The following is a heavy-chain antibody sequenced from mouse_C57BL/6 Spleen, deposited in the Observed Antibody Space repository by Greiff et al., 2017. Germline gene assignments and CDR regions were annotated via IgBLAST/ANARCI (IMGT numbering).Heavy chain of an antibody. J-gene: IGHJ1*03. CDR1: GFTFSDYG. CDR2: ISSGSSTI. CDR3: ARGFITTVVDWYLDV. V-gene: IGHV5-17*01. Sequence: EVKLVESGGGLVKPGGSLKLSCAASGFTFSDYGMHWVRQAPEKGLEWVAYISSGSSTIYYADTVKGRFTISRDNAKNTLFLQMTSLRSEDTAMYYCARGFITTVVDWYLDVWGTGTTVTVSS. D-gene: IGHD1-1*01.